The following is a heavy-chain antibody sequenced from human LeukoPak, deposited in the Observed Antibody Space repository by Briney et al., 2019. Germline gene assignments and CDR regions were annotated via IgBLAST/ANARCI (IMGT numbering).Heavy chain of an antibody. D-gene: IGHD6-19*01. J-gene: IGHJ4*02. CDR1: GFIFSHHG. CDR2: ISGTGDHP. V-gene: IGHV3-23*01. Sequence: GGSLRLSCATSGFIFSHHGMNWVRQAPGKGLDWVSTISGTGDHPYYAASVKGRFTISRDNSRSTLYLQMNSLRAEDTAIYYCATVLVGSSGWLFEYWGQGTLLTVSS. CDR3: ATVLVGSSGWLFEY.